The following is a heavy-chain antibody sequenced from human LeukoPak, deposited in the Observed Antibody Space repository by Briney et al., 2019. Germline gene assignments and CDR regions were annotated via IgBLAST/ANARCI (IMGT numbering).Heavy chain of an antibody. V-gene: IGHV3-7*01. CDR2: IKEDGSEK. J-gene: IGHJ4*02. Sequence: GSLRLSCAASRFTFSSYCMSWVRQAPGKGLEWVANIKEDGSEKYYVDSVKGRFSISRDNAKNSLYLQMNSLRAEDTAVYYCARDYDSSGYPFFDYWGQGTLVTVSS. CDR3: ARDYDSSGYPFFDY. CDR1: RFTFSSYC. D-gene: IGHD3-22*01.